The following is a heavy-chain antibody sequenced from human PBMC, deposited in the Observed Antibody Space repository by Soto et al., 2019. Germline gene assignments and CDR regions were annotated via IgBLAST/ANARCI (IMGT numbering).Heavy chain of an antibody. CDR3: ARGRVTTVTTHYYYGMDV. D-gene: IGHD4-17*01. CDR1: GYTFTSYG. V-gene: IGHV1-18*04. CDR2: ISAYNGNT. Sequence: VASVKVSCKASGYTFTSYGISWVRQAPGQGLEWMGWISAYNGNTNYAQKLQGRVTMTTDTSTSTAYMELRSLRSDDTAVYYCARGRVTTVTTHYYYGMDVWGQGTTVTVSS. J-gene: IGHJ6*02.